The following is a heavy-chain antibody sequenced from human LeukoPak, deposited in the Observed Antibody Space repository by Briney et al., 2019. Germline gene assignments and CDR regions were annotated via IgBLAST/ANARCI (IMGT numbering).Heavy chain of an antibody. CDR3: ARDGGYSYGFDY. D-gene: IGHD5-18*01. J-gene: IGHJ4*02. V-gene: IGHV3-21*01. Sequence: GGSLRLSCAASGFTFSSYSMNWVRQAPGKGLEWVSSISSSSSYIYYAASVKGRFTISKDNARNSLYLQMNSLRAEDTAVYYCARDGGYSYGFDYWGQGTLVTVSS. CDR1: GFTFSSYS. CDR2: ISSSSSYI.